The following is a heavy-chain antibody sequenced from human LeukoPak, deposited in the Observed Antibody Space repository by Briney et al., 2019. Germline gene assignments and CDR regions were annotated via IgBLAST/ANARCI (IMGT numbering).Heavy chain of an antibody. J-gene: IGHJ4*02. Sequence: SETLSLTCTVSGGSISSYYWSWIRQPPGKGLEWIGSIYYSGSTYYNPSLKSRVTISVDTSKNQFSLKLSSVTAADTAVYYCARQTVDTAMVTDYWGQGTLVTVSS. CDR1: GGSISSYY. CDR3: ARQTVDTAMVTDY. CDR2: IYYSGST. D-gene: IGHD5-18*01. V-gene: IGHV4-39*01.